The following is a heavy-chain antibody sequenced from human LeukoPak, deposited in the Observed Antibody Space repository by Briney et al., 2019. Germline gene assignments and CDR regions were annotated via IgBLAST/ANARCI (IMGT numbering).Heavy chain of an antibody. CDR2: ISYDGSNK. J-gene: IGHJ6*03. CDR1: GFTFSSYW. V-gene: IGHV3-30*03. CDR3: XRDDYGDYSLHYYYYYMDV. D-gene: IGHD4-17*01. Sequence: GGSLRLSCAASGFTFSSYWMHWVRQAPGRGLEWVAVISYDGSNKYYADSVKGRFTISRDNSKNTLYLQMNSLRAEDTAVYYCXRDDYGDYSLHYYYYYMDVWGKGTTVTVSS.